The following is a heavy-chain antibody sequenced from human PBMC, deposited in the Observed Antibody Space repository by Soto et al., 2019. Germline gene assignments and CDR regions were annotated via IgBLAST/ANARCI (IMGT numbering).Heavy chain of an antibody. V-gene: IGHV1-18*01. Sequence: ASVKVSCKASGYTFTSYGISWVRQAPGQGLEWMGWISAYNGNTNYAQKLQGRVTMTTDTSTSTAYMELRSLRSDDTAVYYCAREIQAHCSSTSCYFYYGMDVWGQGTTVTVSS. CDR1: GYTFTSYG. D-gene: IGHD2-2*01. CDR2: ISAYNGNT. J-gene: IGHJ6*02. CDR3: AREIQAHCSSTSCYFYYGMDV.